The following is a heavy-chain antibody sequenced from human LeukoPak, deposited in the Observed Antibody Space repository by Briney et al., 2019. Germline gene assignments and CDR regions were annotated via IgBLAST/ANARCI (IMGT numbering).Heavy chain of an antibody. D-gene: IGHD2-8*01. J-gene: IGHJ3*02. CDR3: ASGSHCTNGVCYTRPLDAFDI. CDR1: GGTFSSYA. Sequence: ASVEVSCKASGGTFSSYAISWVRQAPGQGLEWMGGIIPIFGTANYAQKFQGRVTITADESTSTAYMELSSLRSEDTAVYYCASGSHCTNGVCYTRPLDAFDIWGQGTMVTVSS. V-gene: IGHV1-69*13. CDR2: IIPIFGTA.